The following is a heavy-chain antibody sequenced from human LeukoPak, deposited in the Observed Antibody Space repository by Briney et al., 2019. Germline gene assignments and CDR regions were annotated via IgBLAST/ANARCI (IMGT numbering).Heavy chain of an antibody. D-gene: IGHD1-26*01. CDR1: GFTFSTYT. V-gene: IGHV3-7*01. Sequence: TGGSLRLSCAASGFTFSTYTMNWVRQAPGKGLEWVANIKQDGSEKYYVDSVKGRFTISRDNAKNSLYLQMNSLRAEDTAVYYCARDGGSYDYWGQGTLVTVSS. CDR2: IKQDGSEK. CDR3: ARDGGSYDY. J-gene: IGHJ4*02.